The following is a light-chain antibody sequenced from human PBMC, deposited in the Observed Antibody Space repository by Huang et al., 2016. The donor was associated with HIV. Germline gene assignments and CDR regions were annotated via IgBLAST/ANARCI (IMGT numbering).Light chain of an antibody. CDR3: QQYYSSPPT. CDR2: WAS. Sequence: DIVMTQSPDSLAVSLGERATINCKSSQSVLYSFNNKNDLAWYQQKPGQPPKLLIYWASTRESGVADRFSGSGSGTDFTLTISSLQAEDVAVYYCQQYYSSPPTFGQGTKVEIK. V-gene: IGKV4-1*01. CDR1: QSVLYSFNNKND. J-gene: IGKJ1*01.